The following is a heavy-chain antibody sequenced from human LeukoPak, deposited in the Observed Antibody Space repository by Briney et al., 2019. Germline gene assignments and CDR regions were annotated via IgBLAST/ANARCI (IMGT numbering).Heavy chain of an antibody. J-gene: IGHJ4*02. CDR2: ISGSGGST. CDR3: AKDLKMDCSSTSCSYFDY. Sequence: QPGGSLRLSCAASGFTFSSYAMSWVRQAPGKGLEWVSAISGSGGSTYYADSVKGRFTISRDNSKNTLYLQMNSLRAEDTAVCYCAKDLKMDCSSTSCSYFDYWGQGTLVTVSS. D-gene: IGHD2-2*01. CDR1: GFTFSSYA. V-gene: IGHV3-23*01.